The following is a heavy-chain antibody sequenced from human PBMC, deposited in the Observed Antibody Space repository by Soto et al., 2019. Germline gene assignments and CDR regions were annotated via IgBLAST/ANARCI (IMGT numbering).Heavy chain of an antibody. CDR2: IYYSGST. J-gene: IGHJ4*02. CDR1: GGSVSSGSYY. V-gene: IGHV4-31*03. CDR3: ARERDSSSSPIDY. D-gene: IGHD6-13*01. Sequence: SETLSLTCTVSGGSVSSGSYYWSWIRQHPGKGLEWIGYIYYSGSTYYNPSLKSRVTISVDTSKNQFSLKLSSVTAADTAVYYCARERDSSSSPIDYWGQGTLVTVSS.